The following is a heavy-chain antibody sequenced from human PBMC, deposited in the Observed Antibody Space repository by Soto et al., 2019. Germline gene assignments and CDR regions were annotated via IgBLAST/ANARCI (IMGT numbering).Heavy chain of an antibody. CDR3: AKDYIAVAALNRFDP. CDR2: ISGSGGST. J-gene: IGHJ5*02. D-gene: IGHD6-19*01. CDR1: GFTFSSYA. Sequence: EVQLLESGGGLVQPGGSLRLSCAASGFTFSSYAMSWVRQAPGKGLEWASAISGSGGSTYYADSVKGRFTISRDNSKNTLYLQMNSLRVEDTAVYYCAKDYIAVAALNRFDPWGQGTLVTVSS. V-gene: IGHV3-23*01.